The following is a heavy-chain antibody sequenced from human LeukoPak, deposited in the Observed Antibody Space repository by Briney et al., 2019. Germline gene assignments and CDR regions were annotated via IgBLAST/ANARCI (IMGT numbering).Heavy chain of an antibody. CDR3: ASRDYSGSGTYRAGLEY. CDR2: IPPRSSPI. CDR1: GFTFTNYT. D-gene: IGHD3-10*01. J-gene: IGHJ4*02. Sequence: GGSLRLSCAASGFTFTNYTMNWVRHAPGKGLDWVPPIPPRSSPIYYADSVKGRFTISRDNAKHSLFLQMNSLRAEDTAVYYCASRDYSGSGTYRAGLEYWGQGTLVAVSS. V-gene: IGHV3-21*01.